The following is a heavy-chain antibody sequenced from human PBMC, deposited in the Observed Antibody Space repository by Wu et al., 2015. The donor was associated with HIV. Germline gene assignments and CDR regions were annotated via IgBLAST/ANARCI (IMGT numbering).Heavy chain of an antibody. V-gene: IGHV1-69*12. CDR3: ARGNNWNPTNYYYYYMDV. CDR2: IIPIFGTA. CDR1: GGTFSSYA. J-gene: IGHJ6*03. Sequence: QVQLVQSGAEVKKPGSSVKVSCKASGGTFSSYAISWVRQAPGQGLEWMGGIIPIFGTANYAQKFQGRVTITADESTSTAYMELSSLRSEDTAVYYCARGNNWNPTNYYYYYMDVWGKGDHGHRLL. D-gene: IGHD1-20*01.